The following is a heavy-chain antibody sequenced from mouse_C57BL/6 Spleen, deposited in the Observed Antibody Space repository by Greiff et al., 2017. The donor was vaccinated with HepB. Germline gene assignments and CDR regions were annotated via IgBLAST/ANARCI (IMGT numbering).Heavy chain of an antibody. CDR2: IYPRSGNT. V-gene: IGHV1-81*01. D-gene: IGHD1-1*01. CDR1: GYTFTSYG. J-gene: IGHJ2*01. Sequence: VQLQESGAELARPGASVKLSCKASGYTFTSYGISWVKQRTGQGLEWIGEIYPRSGNTYYNEKFKGKATLTADKSSSTAYMELRSLTSEDSAVYFCARKGDYGSGRYWGQGTTLTVSS. CDR3: ARKGDYGSGRY.